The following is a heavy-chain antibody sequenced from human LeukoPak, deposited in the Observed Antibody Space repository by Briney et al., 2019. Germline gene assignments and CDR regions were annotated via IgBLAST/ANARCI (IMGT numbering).Heavy chain of an antibody. CDR3: AKDSRSLPYCFDF. Sequence: PGRSLRLSCAASGFSFSTYGMHWVRQAPGKGLEWVAVISYDGSHKYYADSVKGRFSISRDNSKNTLYLQMNSLRAEDTAVYYCAKDSRSLPYCFDFWGQGTLVTVSS. J-gene: IGHJ4*02. V-gene: IGHV3-30*18. CDR1: GFSFSTYG. CDR2: ISYDGSHK.